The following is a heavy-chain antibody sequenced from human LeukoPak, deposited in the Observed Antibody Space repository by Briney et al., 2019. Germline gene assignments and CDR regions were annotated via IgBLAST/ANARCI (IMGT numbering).Heavy chain of an antibody. Sequence: PGGSLRLSCAASGFTFSSYAISWVRQAPGKGLEWVSIIYSGGTTYYADSVKDRFTISRDNSRNTLYLQMNSLRAEDTAVYYCARATTVTTNFDYWGQGTLVTVSS. CDR3: ARATTVTTNFDY. J-gene: IGHJ4*02. CDR1: GFTFSSYA. V-gene: IGHV3-66*01. D-gene: IGHD4-17*01. CDR2: IYSGGTT.